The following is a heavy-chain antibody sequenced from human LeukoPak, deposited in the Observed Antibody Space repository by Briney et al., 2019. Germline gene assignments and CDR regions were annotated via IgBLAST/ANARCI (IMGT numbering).Heavy chain of an antibody. CDR1: GFTFSSYA. V-gene: IGHV3-23*01. D-gene: IGHD5-18*01. CDR3: AKVGSRGYSYGLDFDY. Sequence: PGGSLRLSCAASGFTFSSYAMSWVRQAPGKGLEWVSAISGSGGSTYYADSVKGRFTISRDNSKNTLYLQMNSLRAEDTAVYYCAKVGSRGYSYGLDFDYWGQGTLVTVSS. CDR2: ISGSGGST. J-gene: IGHJ4*02.